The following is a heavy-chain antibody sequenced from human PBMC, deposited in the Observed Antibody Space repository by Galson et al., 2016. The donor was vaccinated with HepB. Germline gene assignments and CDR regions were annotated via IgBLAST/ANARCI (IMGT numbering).Heavy chain of an antibody. CDR3: ATWWLNDAFGI. D-gene: IGHD6-19*01. CDR1: GYTFSSYS. Sequence: SVKVSCKVSGYTFSSYSFNWVRQAPGQGLEWMGWISASDGDTNYAQKFQGRVTMTTDTSTTTGYMELRSLKSDDPAVYYCATWWLNDAFGIWGQGTMVTVSS. J-gene: IGHJ3*02. V-gene: IGHV1-18*01. CDR2: ISASDGDT.